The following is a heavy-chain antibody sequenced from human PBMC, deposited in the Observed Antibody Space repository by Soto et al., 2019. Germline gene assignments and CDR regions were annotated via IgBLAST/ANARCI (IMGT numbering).Heavy chain of an antibody. CDR1: GFTFSSYA. D-gene: IGHD5-12*01. Sequence: EVQLLESGGGLVHPGGSLRLSCAASGFTFSSYAMSWVRQAPGRGLEWVSVVSGSAGRTYYADSVKGRFTISRDNSRNTLYLQMNSLRGEDAAVYYCAKDLHIGGYGGFDYWGQGALVPVSS. CDR2: VSGSAGRT. J-gene: IGHJ4*02. CDR3: AKDLHIGGYGGFDY. V-gene: IGHV3-23*01.